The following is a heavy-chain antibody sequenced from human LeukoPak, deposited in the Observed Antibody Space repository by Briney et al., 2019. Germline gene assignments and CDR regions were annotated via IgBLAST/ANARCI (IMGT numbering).Heavy chain of an antibody. CDR2: INPNSGGA. Sequence: ASVKVSCKASGYTFTGYYMHWVRQAPGQGLEWMGWINPNSGGANYAQKFQGRVTMTRDTSISTAYMELSRLRSDDTAVYYCARLSYYYDSSGYYYYLDYWGQGTLVTVST. CDR3: ARLSYYYDSSGYYYYLDY. V-gene: IGHV1-2*02. CDR1: GYTFTGYY. J-gene: IGHJ4*02. D-gene: IGHD3-22*01.